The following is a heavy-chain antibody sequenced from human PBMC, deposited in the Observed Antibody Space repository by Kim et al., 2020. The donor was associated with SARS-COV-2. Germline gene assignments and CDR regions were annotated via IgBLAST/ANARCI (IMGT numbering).Heavy chain of an antibody. J-gene: IGHJ4*02. CDR2: ISYDGSNK. Sequence: GGSLRLSCAASGFTFSSYAMHWVRQAPGKGLEWVAVISYDGSNKYYADSVKGRFTISRDNSKNTLYLQMNSLRAEDTAVYYCARADKQWLVLGYWGQGTLVTVSS. V-gene: IGHV3-30*04. D-gene: IGHD6-19*01. CDR1: GFTFSSYA. CDR3: ARADKQWLVLGY.